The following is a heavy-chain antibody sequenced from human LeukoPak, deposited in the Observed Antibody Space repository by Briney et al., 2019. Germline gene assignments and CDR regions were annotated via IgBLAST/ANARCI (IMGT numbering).Heavy chain of an antibody. D-gene: IGHD5-24*01. J-gene: IGHJ4*02. Sequence: SGGSLRRSCAASGLTVSSNYMSWVRQAPGKGLEWVSLIYSSGSTYYADSVKGRFTISRDNSKNTLSLQMNSLTAEDTAMYYCTRTFLSGDGYKVGYFDYWGQGTLVTVSS. CDR2: IYSSGST. CDR3: TRTFLSGDGYKVGYFDY. CDR1: GLTVSSNY. V-gene: IGHV3-53*01.